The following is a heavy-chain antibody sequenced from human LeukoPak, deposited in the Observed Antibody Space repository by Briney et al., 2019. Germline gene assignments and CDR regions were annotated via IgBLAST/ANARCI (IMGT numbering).Heavy chain of an antibody. V-gene: IGHV3-23*01. J-gene: IGHJ4*02. CDR1: GFTFSSYG. CDR2: ISGSGGST. D-gene: IGHD3-3*01. CDR3: ARDFRFLEDY. Sequence: GGSLRLSCAASGFTFSSYGMSWVRQAPGKGLEWVSAISGSGGSTYYADSVKGRFTISRDNAKNSLYLEMNSLRVEDTAVYYCARDFRFLEDYWGQGTLVTVSS.